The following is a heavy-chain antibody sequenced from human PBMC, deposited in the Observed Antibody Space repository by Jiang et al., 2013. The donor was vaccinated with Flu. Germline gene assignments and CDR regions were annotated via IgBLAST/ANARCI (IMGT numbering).Heavy chain of an antibody. CDR1: GFTFSSYA. CDR2: ISYDGSNK. Sequence: VQLVESGGGVAQPGRSLRLSCAASGFTFSSYAMHWVRQAPGKGLEWVAVISYDGSNKYYADSVKGRFTISRDNSKNTLYLQMNSLRAEDTAVYYCARAVASGWYGLSRGYFQHWGQGTLVTVSS. CDR3: ARAVASGWYGLSRGYFQH. D-gene: IGHD6-19*01. J-gene: IGHJ1*01. V-gene: IGHV3-30-3*01.